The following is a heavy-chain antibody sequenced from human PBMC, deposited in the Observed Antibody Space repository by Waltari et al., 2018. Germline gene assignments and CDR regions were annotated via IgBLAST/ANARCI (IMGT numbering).Heavy chain of an antibody. D-gene: IGHD3-9*01. J-gene: IGHJ4*02. CDR3: AREAGSGIDWYHDY. Sequence: QMQESGPGLVKPSETLSLMCSVSDFSISSGFYWGWLRQSPGKGLEWIGSISDSGTTSYNPSLQSRVTISIDTSKNQFSLKLGSVTAAATAVFYCAREAGSGIDWYHDYWGQGILVTVSS. CDR2: ISDSGTT. V-gene: IGHV4-38-2*02. CDR1: DFSISSGFY.